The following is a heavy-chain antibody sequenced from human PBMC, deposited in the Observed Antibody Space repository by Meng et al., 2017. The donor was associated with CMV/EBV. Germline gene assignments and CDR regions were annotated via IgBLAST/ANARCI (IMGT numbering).Heavy chain of an antibody. CDR1: SISSSRYY. Sequence: SISSSRYYWGWVRQPPGKGLEWIGGIYYSESTYYNPSLKSRVTISVDTSKNQFSLKLSSVTAADTAVYYCARDMYYYDSSGYYYGFDYWGQGTLVTVSS. CDR2: IYYSEST. D-gene: IGHD3-22*01. V-gene: IGHV4-39*07. J-gene: IGHJ4*02. CDR3: ARDMYYYDSSGYYYGFDY.